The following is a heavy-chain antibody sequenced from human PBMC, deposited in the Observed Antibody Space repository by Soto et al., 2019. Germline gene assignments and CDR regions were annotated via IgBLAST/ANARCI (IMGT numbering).Heavy chain of an antibody. CDR1: GGTFSSYA. V-gene: IGHV1-69*13. CDR3: CRPDYYDSSGSLTYDAFDI. CDR2: IIPIFGTA. Sequence: ASVKVSCKASGGTFSSYAISWGRQAPGQGLEWMGGIIPIFGTANYAQKFQGRVTITADESASTAYMELSSLRSEDTAVYYCCRPDYYDSSGSLTYDAFDIWGQGTMVTVSS. J-gene: IGHJ3*02. D-gene: IGHD3-22*01.